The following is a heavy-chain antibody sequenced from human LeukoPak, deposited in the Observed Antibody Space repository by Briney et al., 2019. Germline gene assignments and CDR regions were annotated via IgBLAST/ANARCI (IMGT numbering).Heavy chain of an antibody. D-gene: IGHD3-10*01. J-gene: IGHJ4*02. Sequence: PSETLSLTCAVYGGSFSGYYWSWIRQPPGKGLEWIGEINHSGSTNYNPSLKSRVTISVDTSKNQFSLKLSSVTAADTAVYYCARDGKNYYGSGSFGYWGQGTLVTVSS. CDR2: INHSGST. CDR1: GGSFSGYY. CDR3: ARDGKNYYGSGSFGY. V-gene: IGHV4-34*01.